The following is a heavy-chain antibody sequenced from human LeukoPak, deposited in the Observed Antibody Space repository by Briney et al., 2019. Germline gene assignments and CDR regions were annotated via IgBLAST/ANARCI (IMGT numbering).Heavy chain of an antibody. Sequence: GGSLRLSCAASRFIFSSYAMNWVRQAPGKGLEWVSSISGSGGSTYYADSVKGRFTFSRDNSKNTLYLQMNSLRAEDTAVYYCARDFTDYGDYGAFDYWGQGTLVTVSS. CDR3: ARDFTDYGDYGAFDY. CDR2: ISGSGGST. D-gene: IGHD4-17*01. CDR1: RFIFSSYA. J-gene: IGHJ4*02. V-gene: IGHV3-23*01.